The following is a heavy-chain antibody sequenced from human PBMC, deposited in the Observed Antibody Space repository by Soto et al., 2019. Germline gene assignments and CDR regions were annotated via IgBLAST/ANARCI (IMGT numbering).Heavy chain of an antibody. CDR3: AKDSSSWNYYYYYGMDV. CDR2: ISGSGGST. J-gene: IGHJ6*02. D-gene: IGHD6-13*01. Sequence: GWSLRLSCAASGFTFSSYAMSWVRQAPGKGLEWVSAISGSGGSTYYADSVKGRFTISRDNSKNTLYLQMNSLRAEDTAVYYCAKDSSSWNYYYYYGMDVWGQGTTVTVSS. CDR1: GFTFSSYA. V-gene: IGHV3-23*01.